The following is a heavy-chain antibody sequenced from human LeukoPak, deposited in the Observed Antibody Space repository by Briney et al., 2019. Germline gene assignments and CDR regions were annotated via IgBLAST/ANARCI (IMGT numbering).Heavy chain of an antibody. J-gene: IGHJ4*02. CDR3: AKGLIPVDGTYYFDY. Sequence: GGSPRLSCAASGFTFSTYGMSWVRQAPGKGLEWVSVISGSGGSIYYADSVKGRFTISRDNSKNTLYLQMNSLRAGDTAVYYCAKGLIPVDGTYYFDYWGQGTLVAVSS. V-gene: IGHV3-23*01. CDR1: GFTFSTYG. D-gene: IGHD6-19*01. CDR2: ISGSGGSI.